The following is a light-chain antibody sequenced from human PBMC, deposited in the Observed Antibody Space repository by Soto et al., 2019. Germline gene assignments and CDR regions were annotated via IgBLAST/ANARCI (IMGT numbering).Light chain of an antibody. CDR1: SSNIGSNS. Sequence: QSVLTQPPSASGTPGQRVTVSCSGSSSNIGSNSVYWYQHLPRMAPKLLIYYNNQRPSGVPDRFSGSRSGTSASLAIVGLRSEDGAVYYCAAWDASLSACVFGNGTKLTVL. CDR3: AAWDASLSACV. J-gene: IGLJ1*01. V-gene: IGLV1-47*02. CDR2: YNN.